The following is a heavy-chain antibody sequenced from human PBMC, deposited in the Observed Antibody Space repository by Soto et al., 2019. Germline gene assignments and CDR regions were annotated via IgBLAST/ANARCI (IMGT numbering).Heavy chain of an antibody. V-gene: IGHV3-23*01. D-gene: IGHD6-6*01. CDR3: AKRPKAGRPVDV. CDR2: INPSGDST. Sequence: EVQLSESGGGLVQPGGSLRLSCAASGFTFSSYSMSWVRQAAGKGLEWVSAINPSGDSTYYADSVKGRLTISRDNSKNTLYLQMDSLRAEDTAIYYCAKRPKAGRPVDVWGKGTTVTVSS. CDR1: GFTFSSYS. J-gene: IGHJ6*04.